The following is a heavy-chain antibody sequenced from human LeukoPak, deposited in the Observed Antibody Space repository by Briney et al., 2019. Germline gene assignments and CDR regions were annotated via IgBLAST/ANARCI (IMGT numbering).Heavy chain of an antibody. D-gene: IGHD6-13*01. J-gene: IGHJ3*02. V-gene: IGHV3-21*01. CDR3: ASDRSWIDAFDI. CDR1: GFTFSSYS. Sequence: GGSLRLSSAASGFTFSSYSMNWVRQAPGKGLEWVSSISSSSSYIYYADSVKSRFTISTDNAKNSLYLQMNSLRAEDTAVYYCASDRSWIDAFDIWGQGTMVTVSS. CDR2: ISSSSSYI.